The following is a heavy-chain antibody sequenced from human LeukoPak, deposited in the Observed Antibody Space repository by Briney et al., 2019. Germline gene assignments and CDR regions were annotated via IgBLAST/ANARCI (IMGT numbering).Heavy chain of an antibody. V-gene: IGHV5-51*01. Sequence: GESLKISCKGSGYSFTSYWIGWVRQMPGKGLEWMGIIYPGDSDTRYSPSFQCQVTISADKSISTAYLQWSSLKASDTAMYYCATAILRRCSSTSCYKRDDAFDIWGQGTMVTVSS. CDR3: ATAILRRCSSTSCYKRDDAFDI. CDR2: IYPGDSDT. D-gene: IGHD2-2*02. CDR1: GYSFTSYW. J-gene: IGHJ3*02.